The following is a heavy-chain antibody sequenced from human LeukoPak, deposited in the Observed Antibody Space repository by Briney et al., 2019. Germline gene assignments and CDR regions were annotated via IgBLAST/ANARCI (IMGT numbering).Heavy chain of an antibody. CDR1: GYTFTGCY. J-gene: IGHJ3*02. V-gene: IGHV1-69*05. D-gene: IGHD7-27*01. CDR3: ARDGIANWGSPTGYDAFDI. CDR2: IIPIFGTA. Sequence: SVKVSCKASGYTFTGCYMHWVRQAPGQGLEWMGRIIPIFGTANYAQRFQGRVTITTDESTSTAYMELSSLRSEDTAVYYCARDGIANWGSPTGYDAFDIWGQGTMVTVSS.